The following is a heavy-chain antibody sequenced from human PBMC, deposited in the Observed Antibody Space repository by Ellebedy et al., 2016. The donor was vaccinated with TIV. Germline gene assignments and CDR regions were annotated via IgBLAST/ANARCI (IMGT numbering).Heavy chain of an antibody. Sequence: ASVKVSCKASGYTFTSYYMHWVRQAPGQGLEWMGIINPSGGSTSYAQKFQGRVTMTRDTSTSTVYMGLSSLRSEDTAVYYCATGYGDYGMDVWGQGTTVTVSS. D-gene: IGHD4-17*01. CDR2: INPSGGST. CDR1: GYTFTSYY. V-gene: IGHV1-46*01. J-gene: IGHJ6*02. CDR3: ATGYGDYGMDV.